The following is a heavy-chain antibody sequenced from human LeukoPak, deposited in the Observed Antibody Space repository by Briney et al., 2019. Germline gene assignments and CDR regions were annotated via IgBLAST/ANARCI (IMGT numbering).Heavy chain of an antibody. CDR3: ARLDAKVEMAIDY. CDR2: IYYSGST. V-gene: IGHV4-39*01. J-gene: IGHJ4*02. Sequence: SETLSLTCTVSGGSISSSSYYWGWIRQPPGKGLEWIGSIYYSGSTYYNPSLKSRVTISVDTSKNQFSLKLSSVTAADTAVYYCARLDAKVEMAIDYWGQGTLVTVSS. CDR1: GGSISSSSYY. D-gene: IGHD5-24*01.